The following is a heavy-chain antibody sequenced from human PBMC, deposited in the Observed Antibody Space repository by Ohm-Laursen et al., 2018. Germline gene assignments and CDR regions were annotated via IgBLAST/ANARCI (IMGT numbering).Heavy chain of an antibody. Sequence: ASVKVSCKASGYTFTSYYMHWVRQAPGQGLEWMGIINPSGGSTSYAQKFRGRVTMTRDTSTSTVYMELSSLRSEDTAVYYCARGFRPPEYSSSEGVEGMDVWGQGTTVTVSS. V-gene: IGHV1-46*01. J-gene: IGHJ6*02. D-gene: IGHD6-6*01. CDR2: INPSGGST. CDR1: GYTFTSYY. CDR3: ARGFRPPEYSSSEGVEGMDV.